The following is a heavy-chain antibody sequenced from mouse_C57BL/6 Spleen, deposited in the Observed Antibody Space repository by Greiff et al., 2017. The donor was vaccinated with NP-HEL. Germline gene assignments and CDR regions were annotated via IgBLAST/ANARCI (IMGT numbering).Heavy chain of an antibody. CDR2: IYPSDSET. CDR3: ARGGYYEGFDY. D-gene: IGHD1-1*01. J-gene: IGHJ2*01. Sequence: QVQLQQPGAELVRPGSSVKLSCKASGYTFTSYWMDWVKQRPGQGLEWIGNIYPSDSETHYNQKFKDKATLTVEKYTSTAYMQLSSLTSEDAAVDYCARGGYYEGFDYWGQGTTLTVSS. CDR1: GYTFTSYW. V-gene: IGHV1-61*01.